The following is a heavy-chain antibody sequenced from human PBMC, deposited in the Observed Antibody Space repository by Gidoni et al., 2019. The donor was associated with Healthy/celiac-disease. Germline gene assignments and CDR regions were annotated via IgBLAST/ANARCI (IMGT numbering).Heavy chain of an antibody. D-gene: IGHD3-22*01. Sequence: EVQLVESGGGLVKPGGSLRLSCAASGFPFRNAWMSWVRQAPGKGLELVGRIKSKTDGGTTDYAAPVKGRFTISRDDSKNTLYLQMNSLKTEDTAVYYCTTIGIYYYDSSGYWGQGTLVTVSS. J-gene: IGHJ4*02. V-gene: IGHV3-15*01. CDR1: GFPFRNAW. CDR2: IKSKTDGGTT. CDR3: TTIGIYYYDSSGY.